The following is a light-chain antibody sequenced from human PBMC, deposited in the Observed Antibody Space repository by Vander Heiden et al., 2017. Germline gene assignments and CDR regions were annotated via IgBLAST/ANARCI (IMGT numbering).Light chain of an antibody. Sequence: DIVMTPSPLSLPVTPGEPASISCRSSQSLLHSNGYNYLDWYLQKPGQAPQLLIYLGSNRASGVNDRFSGSGEGTDFTLKISRGEAEDVGVYYCMQALQNHPFYTFGQGTKLEIK. V-gene: IGKV2-28*01. CDR1: QSLLHSNGYNY. J-gene: IGKJ2*01. CDR3: MQALQNHPFYT. CDR2: LGS.